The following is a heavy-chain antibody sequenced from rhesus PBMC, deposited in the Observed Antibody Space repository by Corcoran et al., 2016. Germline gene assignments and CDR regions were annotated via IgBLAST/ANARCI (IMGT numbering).Heavy chain of an antibody. D-gene: IGHD3-3*01. CDR2: IYGSSGST. J-gene: IGHJ4*01. CDR1: GGSLSSYW. Sequence: VQLQESGPGLVKPSETLSLTCAVSGGSLSSYWWGWIRQPPGTGLEWLGSIYGSSGSTEYHPSLKSRATISRDTSKNQFSLKLSSVTAADTAVYYCARVAFLEWLLRLSYYFDYWGQGVLVTVSS. V-gene: IGHV4-160*01. CDR3: ARVAFLEWLLRLSYYFDY.